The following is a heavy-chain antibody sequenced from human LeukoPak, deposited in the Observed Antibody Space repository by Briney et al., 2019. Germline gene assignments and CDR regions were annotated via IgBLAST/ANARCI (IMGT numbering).Heavy chain of an antibody. CDR2: ISASGSRT. CDR1: GFISNNYA. J-gene: IGHJ3*02. Sequence: GGSLRLSCEGSGFISNNYAMSWVRQAPGKRPEWVSGISASGSRTHYADSVKGRFIISRDSSKNMVLLQMNSLRVEDTALYFCAKDPNGYYIGGFDMWGQGTMVTVSS. D-gene: IGHD3-10*01. CDR3: AKDPNGYYIGGFDM. V-gene: IGHV3-23*01.